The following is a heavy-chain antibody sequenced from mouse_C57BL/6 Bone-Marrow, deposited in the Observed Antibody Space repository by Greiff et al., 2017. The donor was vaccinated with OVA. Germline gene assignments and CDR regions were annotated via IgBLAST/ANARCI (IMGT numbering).Heavy chain of an antibody. V-gene: IGHV1-55*01. CDR2: IYPGSGST. CDR3: AREDGYYGYAIDY. J-gene: IGHJ4*01. Sequence: QVQLQQPGAELVKPGASVKMSCKASGYTFTSYWITWVKQRPGQGLEWIGDIYPGSGSTNYNEKFKNKATLTGDTSSSTAYMHLSSLTSEDSAVYYCAREDGYYGYAIDYWGQGTSVTVSS. CDR1: GYTFTSYW. D-gene: IGHD2-3*01.